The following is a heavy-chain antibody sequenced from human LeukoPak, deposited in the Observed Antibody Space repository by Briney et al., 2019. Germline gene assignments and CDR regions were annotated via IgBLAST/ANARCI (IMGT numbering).Heavy chain of an antibody. D-gene: IGHD5-12*01. CDR3: ARGPPFPCSGYDCGVLPIDY. V-gene: IGHV1-46*01. CDR2: INPSGGST. J-gene: IGHJ4*02. CDR1: GYTFTRYY. Sequence: GASVKVSCKASGYTFTRYYVHWVRQAPGQGLEWMGIINPSGGSTSYAQKFQGRVTMTRDTSTSTVYMELSSLRSEDTAVYYRARGPPFPCSGYDCGVLPIDYWGQGTLVTVSS.